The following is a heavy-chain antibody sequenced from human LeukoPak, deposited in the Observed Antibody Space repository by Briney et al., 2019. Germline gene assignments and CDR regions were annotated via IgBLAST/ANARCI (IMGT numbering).Heavy chain of an antibody. Sequence: PSETLSLTCTVSGGSVSSGSYYWSWIRQPPGKGPEWIGYIYHSGSTNYNPSLKSRVTISVDPSKNQFSLKLRDVTAADTAVYYCARGRSNYYGMDVWGQGTTVTVSS. V-gene: IGHV4-61*01. D-gene: IGHD1-26*01. CDR2: IYHSGST. CDR3: ARGRSNYYGMDV. CDR1: GGSVSSGSYY. J-gene: IGHJ6*02.